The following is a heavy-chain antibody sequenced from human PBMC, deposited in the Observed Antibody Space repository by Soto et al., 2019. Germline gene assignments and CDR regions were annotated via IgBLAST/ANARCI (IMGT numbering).Heavy chain of an antibody. Sequence: SETLSLTCTVSGGSISGYYWSWIRQPPGKGLEWIGYMYKTGSTVYNPSFKSRVTISVDTSKNQFSLKLNSVTAADTAVYYCAREGLWFGESYDAFDIWGQGTMVTVSS. CDR1: GGSISGYY. V-gene: IGHV4-59*01. CDR2: MYKTGST. D-gene: IGHD3-10*01. CDR3: AREGLWFGESYDAFDI. J-gene: IGHJ3*02.